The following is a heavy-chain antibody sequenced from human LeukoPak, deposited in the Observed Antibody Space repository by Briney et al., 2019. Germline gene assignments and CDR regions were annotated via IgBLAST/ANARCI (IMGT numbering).Heavy chain of an antibody. CDR3: AKDMAVGDPPEGAFDI. J-gene: IGHJ3*02. Sequence: PGGSLRLSCAASGFTFDDYAMHWVRQAPGKGLEWVSLISGDGGSTYYADSVEGRFTISRDNSKNSLYLQMNSLRTEDTALYYCAKDMAVGDPPEGAFDIWGQGTMVTVSS. CDR2: ISGDGGST. CDR1: GFTFDDYA. V-gene: IGHV3-43*02. D-gene: IGHD1-26*01.